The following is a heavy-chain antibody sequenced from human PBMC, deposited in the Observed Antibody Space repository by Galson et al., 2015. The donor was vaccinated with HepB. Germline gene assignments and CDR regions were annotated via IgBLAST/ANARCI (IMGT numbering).Heavy chain of an antibody. CDR1: GFTFSSYW. CDR3: ARDLTTVTTVSRH. V-gene: IGHV3-7*01. J-gene: IGHJ1*01. Sequence: SLRLSCAASGFTFSSYWMSWVRQAPGKGLEWVANIKQDGSEKYYVDSVKGRFTISRDNAKNSLYLQMNSLRAEDTAVYYCARDLTTVTTVSRHWGQGTLVTVSS. D-gene: IGHD4-17*01. CDR2: IKQDGSEK.